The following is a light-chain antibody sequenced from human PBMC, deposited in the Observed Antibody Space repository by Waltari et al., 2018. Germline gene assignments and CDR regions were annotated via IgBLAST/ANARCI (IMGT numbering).Light chain of an antibody. CDR2: DDS. CDR3: QVWDSTSDHHVI. J-gene: IGLJ2*01. CDR1: NIRSQN. Sequence: SYVLTQPRSLSVAPGQTAMITCRGNNIRSQNVHWYQHKSGQAPVLVIYDDSDRPSGIPERFSGSKSWNTAILTISRVEAGDEAAYYCQVWDSTSDHHVIFGGGTKLTVL. V-gene: IGLV3-21*02.